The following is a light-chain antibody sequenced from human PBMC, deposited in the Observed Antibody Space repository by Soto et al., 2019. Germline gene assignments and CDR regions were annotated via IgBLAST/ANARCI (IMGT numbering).Light chain of an antibody. CDR1: QDISNY. J-gene: IGKJ3*01. CDR2: DAS. V-gene: IGKV1-33*01. Sequence: DIQMTQSPSSLSASVGDRVTITCQASQDISNYLNWYQQKPGKAPKLLIYDASNLETGVPSRFSGSVSGTDFTFTISSLQPEDIATYYCQQYDNLPPFTFGPVTKVDIK. CDR3: QQYDNLPPFT.